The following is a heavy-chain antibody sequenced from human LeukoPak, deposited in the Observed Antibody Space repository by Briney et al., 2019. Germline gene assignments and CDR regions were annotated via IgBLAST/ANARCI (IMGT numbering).Heavy chain of an antibody. J-gene: IGHJ4*02. V-gene: IGHV3-7*01. CDR3: ARDTYYSGHDAFDY. CDR2: IKQDGSEK. D-gene: IGHD5-12*01. Sequence: GGSLRLSCAASGFTFSSYWMSWVRQAPGKGLEWVANIKQDGSEKYYVDSVKGRFTISRDNAKNSLYLQMNSLRAEDTAVYYCARDTYYSGHDAFDYWGQGTLVTVSS. CDR1: GFTFSSYW.